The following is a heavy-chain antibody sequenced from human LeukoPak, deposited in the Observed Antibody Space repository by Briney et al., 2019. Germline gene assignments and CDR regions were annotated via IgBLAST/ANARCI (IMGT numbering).Heavy chain of an antibody. CDR3: ANGRGYASGSPALDY. D-gene: IGHD3-10*01. J-gene: IGHJ4*02. V-gene: IGHV3-30*02. CDR2: IRYDGSDK. CDR1: RFTFSNYG. Sequence: QPGGSLRLSCAASRFTFSNYGMHWVRQAPGKGLEWVAFIRYDGSDKYYADSVKGRFIISRDNSRNTLYLQMNSLRVEDTAVYYCANGRGYASGSPALDYWGQGTLVTVSS.